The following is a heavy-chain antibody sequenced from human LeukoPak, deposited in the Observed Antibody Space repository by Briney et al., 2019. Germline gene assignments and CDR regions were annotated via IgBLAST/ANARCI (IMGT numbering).Heavy chain of an antibody. CDR2: ISWDGGST. Sequence: GGSLRLSCAAPGFTFDDYTMHWVRQAPGKGLEWVSLISWDGGSTYYADSVKGRFTISRDNGKNSLYLQMNSLRTEDTALYYCAKDRGTREGDFWSGYYDYWGQGTLVTVSS. CDR3: AKDRGTREGDFWSGYYDY. J-gene: IGHJ4*02. D-gene: IGHD3-3*01. CDR1: GFTFDDYT. V-gene: IGHV3-43*01.